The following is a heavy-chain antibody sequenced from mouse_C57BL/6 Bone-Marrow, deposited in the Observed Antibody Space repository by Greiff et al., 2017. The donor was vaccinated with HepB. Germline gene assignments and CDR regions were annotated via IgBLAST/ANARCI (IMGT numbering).Heavy chain of an antibody. J-gene: IGHJ4*01. Sequence: VKQRPGQGLEWIGRIHPSDSDTNYNQKFKGKATLTVDKSSSTAYMQLSSLTSEDSAVYYCAIGGSTMVTTPYYAMDYWGQGTSVTVSS. D-gene: IGHD2-2*01. CDR3: AIGGSTMVTTPYYAMDY. CDR2: IHPSDSDT. V-gene: IGHV1-74*01.